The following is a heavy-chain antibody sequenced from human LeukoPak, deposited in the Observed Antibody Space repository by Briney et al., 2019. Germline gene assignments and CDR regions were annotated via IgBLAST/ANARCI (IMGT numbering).Heavy chain of an antibody. CDR1: GYTFTSYA. Sequence: ASVKVSCKASGYTFTSYAMNWVRQAPGQGLEWMGWINTNTGNPTYAQGFTGRFVFSLDTSVSTAYLQISSLKAEDTAVYYCARDQDITMVRGVISRYYHGMDVWGQGTTVTVSS. V-gene: IGHV7-4-1*02. D-gene: IGHD3-10*01. J-gene: IGHJ6*02. CDR3: ARDQDITMVRGVISRYYHGMDV. CDR2: INTNTGNP.